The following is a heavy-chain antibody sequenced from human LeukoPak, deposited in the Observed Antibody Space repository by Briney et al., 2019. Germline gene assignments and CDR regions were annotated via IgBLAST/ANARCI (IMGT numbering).Heavy chain of an antibody. V-gene: IGHV3-30*18. D-gene: IGHD1-1*01. J-gene: IGHJ6*02. Sequence: PGGSLRLSCAASGFIFSSYGMHWVRQAPGKGLEWVALISYGGSNIYYADSVKGRFTISRDNSKIRLYLQMNSLRAEDTAVYYCAKVRGPKTGYYYYGMDVWGQGTTVTVSS. CDR3: AKVRGPKTGYYYYGMDV. CDR2: ISYGGSNI. CDR1: GFIFSSYG.